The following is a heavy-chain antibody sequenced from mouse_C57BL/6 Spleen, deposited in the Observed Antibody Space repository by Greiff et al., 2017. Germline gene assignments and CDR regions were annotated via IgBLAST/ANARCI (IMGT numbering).Heavy chain of an antibody. CDR1: GYSFTSYY. Sequence: QLKQSGPELVKPGASVKISCKASGYSFTSYYIHWVKQRPGQGLEWIGWIYPGSGNTKYNEKFKGKATLTADTSSSTAYMQLSSLTSEDSAVYYCARENYYGSSYARDYWGQGTTLTVSS. J-gene: IGHJ2*01. V-gene: IGHV1-66*01. CDR2: IYPGSGNT. D-gene: IGHD1-1*01. CDR3: ARENYYGSSYARDY.